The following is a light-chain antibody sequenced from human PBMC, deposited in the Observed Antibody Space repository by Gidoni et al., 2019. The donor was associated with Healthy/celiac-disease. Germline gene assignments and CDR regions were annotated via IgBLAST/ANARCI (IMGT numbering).Light chain of an antibody. CDR2: GNS. Sequence: QSVLTQPPSVSGAPGQRVTISCTGSSSNIGAGYDVPWYQQLPGTAPKLLIYGNSHRPSGVPDRFSGSKSGTSASLAITGLQAEDEADYYCQSYDSSLSGSMVFGGGTKLTVL. J-gene: IGLJ3*02. CDR3: QSYDSSLSGSMV. V-gene: IGLV1-40*01. CDR1: SSNIGAGYD.